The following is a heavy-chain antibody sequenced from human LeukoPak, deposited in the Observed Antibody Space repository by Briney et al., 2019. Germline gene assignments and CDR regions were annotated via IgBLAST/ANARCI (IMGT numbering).Heavy chain of an antibody. D-gene: IGHD2/OR15-2a*01. Sequence: GGSLRLSCAVSGFTFSHYSMNWVRQAPGKGLEWVSSISGNSTYIYYADSVKGRFTISRDNDKNSLYLQMNSLRAEDTALYYCARFRYNSTWGVFDYWGQGTLVTVSS. V-gene: IGHV3-21*01. CDR3: ARFRYNSTWGVFDY. J-gene: IGHJ4*02. CDR1: GFTFSHYS. CDR2: ISGNSTYI.